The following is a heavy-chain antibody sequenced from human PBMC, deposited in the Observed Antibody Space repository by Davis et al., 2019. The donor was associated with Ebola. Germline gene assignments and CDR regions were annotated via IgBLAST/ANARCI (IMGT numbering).Heavy chain of an antibody. D-gene: IGHD3-10*01. CDR2: IRYDGSNK. Sequence: GGSLRLSCAASGFTFSSYGMHWVRQAPGKGLEWVAFIRYDGSNKYYADSVKGRFTISRDNSKNTLYLQMNSLRAEDTAVYYCARAHGSASFEPPRDYWGQGTLVTVSS. CDR1: GFTFSSYG. J-gene: IGHJ4*02. CDR3: ARAHGSASFEPPRDY. V-gene: IGHV3-30*02.